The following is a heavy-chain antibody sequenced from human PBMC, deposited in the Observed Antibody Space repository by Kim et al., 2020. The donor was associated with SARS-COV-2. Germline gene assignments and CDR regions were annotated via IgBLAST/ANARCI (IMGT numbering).Heavy chain of an antibody. CDR2: VSYDGSNK. J-gene: IGHJ4*02. CDR3: AGHYDY. CDR1: GFSFSSFA. V-gene: IGHV3-30*03. Sequence: GGSLRLSCAASGFSFSSFAMHWVRQAPGKGLEWVAVVSYDGSNKYYADSVKGRFTISTDNSKNTQYLQMNSLRAEDTAIYYCAGHYDYCGQGTLVTVSS.